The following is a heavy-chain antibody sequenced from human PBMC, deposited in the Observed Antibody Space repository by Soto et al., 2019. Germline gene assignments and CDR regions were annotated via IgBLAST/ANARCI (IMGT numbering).Heavy chain of an antibody. Sequence: QPGGSLRLSCTASGFTLGDYAMSWFRQAPGKGLEWVGFIRSKAYGGTTEYAASVKGRFTISRDDSKSIAYLQMNSLETEDTAVYYCTRSNIVATVGAFDIWGQGTMVTVSS. J-gene: IGHJ3*02. V-gene: IGHV3-49*03. D-gene: IGHD5-12*01. CDR2: IRSKAYGGTT. CDR1: GFTLGDYA. CDR3: TRSNIVATVGAFDI.